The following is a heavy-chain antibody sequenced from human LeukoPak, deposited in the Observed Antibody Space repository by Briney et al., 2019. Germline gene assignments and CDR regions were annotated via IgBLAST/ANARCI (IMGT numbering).Heavy chain of an antibody. D-gene: IGHD3-22*01. CDR1: GFTVSSNY. V-gene: IGHV3-66*01. J-gene: IGHJ3*02. CDR2: IYSGGST. CDR3: AGDYYDSSGYYPVAFDI. Sequence: PGGSLRLSCAASGFTVSSNYMSWVRQAPGKGLEWVSVIYSGGSTYYADSVKGRFTISRDNAKNSLYLQMNSLRAEDTAVYYCAGDYYDSSGYYPVAFDIWGQGTMVTVSS.